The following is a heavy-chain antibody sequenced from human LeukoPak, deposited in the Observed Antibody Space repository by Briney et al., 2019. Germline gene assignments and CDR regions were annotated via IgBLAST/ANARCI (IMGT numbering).Heavy chain of an antibody. J-gene: IGHJ4*02. D-gene: IGHD3-9*01. CDR3: ARESYYDILTGYYRWFDY. Sequence: ASVKVSCKASGYTFTSYGISWVRQAPGQRLEWMGWISAYNGNTNYAQKLQGRVTMTTDTSTSTAYMELRSLRSDDTAVYYCARESYYDILTGYYRWFDYWGQGTLVTVSS. V-gene: IGHV1-18*01. CDR1: GYTFTSYG. CDR2: ISAYNGNT.